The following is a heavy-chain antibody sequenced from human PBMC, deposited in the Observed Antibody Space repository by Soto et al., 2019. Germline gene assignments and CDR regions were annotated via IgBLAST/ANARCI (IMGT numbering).Heavy chain of an antibody. CDR2: ISYDGSNK. V-gene: IGHV3-30*03. D-gene: IGHD2-15*01. CDR3: AAAGCSGGSCLSWYYYYGMDV. CDR1: GFTFSSYG. J-gene: IGHJ6*02. Sequence: QVQLVESGGGVVQPGRSLRLSCAASGFTFSSYGMHWVRQAPGKGLEWVAVISYDGSNKYYADSVKGRFTISRDNSKXXLXLXMNSLRAEDTAVYYCAAAGCSGGSCLSWYYYYGMDVWGQGTTVTVSS.